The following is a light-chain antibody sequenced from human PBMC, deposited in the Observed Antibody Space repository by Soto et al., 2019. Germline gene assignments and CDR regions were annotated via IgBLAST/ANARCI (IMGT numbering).Light chain of an antibody. CDR2: AAS. CDR3: QQSYMTPQT. V-gene: IGKV1-39*01. Sequence: DIQLTQSPSSLSASVGDRVTITCQTSQDISNHLNWYQHKPGKAPNLLIYAASSLQSGVPSRFSGSGSGTDFTLTISSLQSEDSATYYCQQSYMTPQTFGQGTKLEIK. J-gene: IGKJ2*01. CDR1: QDISNH.